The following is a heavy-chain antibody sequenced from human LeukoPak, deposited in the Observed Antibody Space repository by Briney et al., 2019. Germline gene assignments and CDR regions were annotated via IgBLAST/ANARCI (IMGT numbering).Heavy chain of an antibody. Sequence: SETLSLTCTVSGGSINNYVLIWIRQPAGKRLEWIGRIFSSGTTNYNPSLRSRATMSVDTSKNQFSLKLSSVTAADTAVYHCARDRGSDGSDQLDPWGQGTLVTVSS. CDR3: ARDRGSDGSDQLDP. D-gene: IGHD3-10*01. V-gene: IGHV4-4*07. CDR2: IFSSGTT. CDR1: GGSINNYV. J-gene: IGHJ5*02.